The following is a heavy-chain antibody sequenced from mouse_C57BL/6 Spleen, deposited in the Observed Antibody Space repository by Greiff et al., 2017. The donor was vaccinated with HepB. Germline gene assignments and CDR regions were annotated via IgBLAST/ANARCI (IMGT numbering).Heavy chain of an antibody. D-gene: IGHD2-2*01. CDR3: ARCGYYGYDDGYAMDY. CDR1: GYTFTNYW. J-gene: IGHJ4*01. Sequence: VQLQQSGAELVRPGTSVKMSCKASGYTFTNYWIGWAKQRPGHGLEWIGDIYPGGGYTNYNEKFKGQVTLTADKSSNTAYMQCSSLTSEDSAIYYCARCGYYGYDDGYAMDYWGQGTSVTVSS. CDR2: IYPGGGYT. V-gene: IGHV1-63*01.